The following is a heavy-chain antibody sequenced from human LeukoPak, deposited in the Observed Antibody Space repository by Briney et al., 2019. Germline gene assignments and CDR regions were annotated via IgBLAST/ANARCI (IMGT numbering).Heavy chain of an antibody. Sequence: GGSLRLSCAASGFTFSTYWMHWVRHAPGTGLVWVSRIKSDGSNLNYADCVKGRFTISRDNAQNPLYLKTKTLRAEDTDEYHCLMVEGRRSIGGDCWGQGTLVTVSS. D-gene: IGHD2-8*01. J-gene: IGHJ4*02. CDR1: GFTFSTYW. V-gene: IGHV3-74*01. CDR2: IKSDGSNL. CDR3: LMVEGRRSIGGDC.